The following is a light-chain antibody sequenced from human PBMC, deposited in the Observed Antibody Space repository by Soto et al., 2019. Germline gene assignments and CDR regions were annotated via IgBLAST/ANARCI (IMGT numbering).Light chain of an antibody. J-gene: IGLJ3*02. CDR1: SSNIGTNY. V-gene: IGLV1-47*02. CDR3: AAWDDSLTGRL. Sequence: QSVLTQPPSASGTPGQRVTISCSGGSSNIGTNYVSWYQQFPGTAPKLLISNNNKRTSGVPDRFSGSKSGTSASLAISGLRSEYEADYYCAAWDDSLTGRLFGGGTKLTVL. CDR2: NNN.